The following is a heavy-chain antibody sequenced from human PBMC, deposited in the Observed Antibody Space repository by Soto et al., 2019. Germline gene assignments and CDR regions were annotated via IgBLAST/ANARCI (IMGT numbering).Heavy chain of an antibody. CDR3: AHLPKTYGDYVESYYFDY. CDR2: IYSEDHK. Sequence: QITLKESGPTLVKPTQTLALTCTFSGFSLSTNEVGVGWIRQPPGKALEWLALIYSEDHKRYSPSLQSRLTIAKDTSKTQVVLTMTDVDPVDTATYYCAHLPKTYGDYVESYYFDYWGQGTLVTVSS. D-gene: IGHD4-17*01. CDR1: GFSLSTNEVG. V-gene: IGHV2-5*02. J-gene: IGHJ4*02.